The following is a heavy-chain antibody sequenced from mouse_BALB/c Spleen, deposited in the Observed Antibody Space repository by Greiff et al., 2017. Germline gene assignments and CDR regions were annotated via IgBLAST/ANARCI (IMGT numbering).Heavy chain of an antibody. J-gene: IGHJ4*01. D-gene: IGHD1-1*01. Sequence: EVKLMESGGGLVKPGGSLKLSCAASGFAFSSYDMSWVRQTPEKRLEWVAYISSGGGSTYYPDTVKGRFTISRDNAKNTLYLQMSSLKSEDTAMYYCARQNYYGSSYEGYYAMDYWGQGTSVTVSS. CDR2: ISSGGGST. CDR1: GFAFSSYD. V-gene: IGHV5-12-1*01. CDR3: ARQNYYGSSYEGYYAMDY.